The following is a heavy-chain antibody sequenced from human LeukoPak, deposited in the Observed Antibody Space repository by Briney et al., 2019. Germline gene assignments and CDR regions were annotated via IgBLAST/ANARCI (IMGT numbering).Heavy chain of an antibody. D-gene: IGHD2-2*01. CDR1: GFTFSSYG. J-gene: IGHJ4*02. Sequence: KAGGSLRLSCAASGFTFSSYGMHWVRQAPGKGLEWVAAISYDGSNKYYADSVKGRFTISRDSSKNTLYLQMNSLRAEDTAVYYCAKEAQGCSITSCYFDSWGQGTLVTVSS. V-gene: IGHV3-30*18. CDR2: ISYDGSNK. CDR3: AKEAQGCSITSCYFDS.